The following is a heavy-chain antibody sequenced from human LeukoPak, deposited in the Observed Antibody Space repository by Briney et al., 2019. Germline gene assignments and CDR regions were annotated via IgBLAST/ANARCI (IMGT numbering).Heavy chain of an antibody. V-gene: IGHV4-31*11. D-gene: IGHD3-22*01. CDR1: GGSISSGGYY. CDR2: IYYSGST. J-gene: IGHJ4*02. CDR3: ARDSSGYSSLDY. Sequence: SETLSLTCAVSGGSISSGGYYWSWIRQHPGKGLEWIGYIYYSGSTYYNPSLKSRVTISVDTSKNQFSLKLSSVTAADTAVYYCARDSSGYSSLDYWGQGTLVTVSS.